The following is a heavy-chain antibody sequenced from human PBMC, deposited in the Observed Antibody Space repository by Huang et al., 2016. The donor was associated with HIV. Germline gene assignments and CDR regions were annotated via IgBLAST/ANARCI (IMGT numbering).Heavy chain of an antibody. V-gene: IGHV3-15*01. CDR2: IKTKDDGGTT. CDR3: TTWARTSAGGN. Sequence: EVQLVESGGGLVKPGGSLRVSCAASGFTFKDAWLSWVRQTPGKGLEWVGLIKTKDDGGTTDYAAPVKGRFSMSRDDSKNTFYLQMNSLKSEDTAVYYCTTWARTSAGGNWGQGTLVSVSS. J-gene: IGHJ4*02. D-gene: IGHD6-25*01. CDR1: GFTFKDAW.